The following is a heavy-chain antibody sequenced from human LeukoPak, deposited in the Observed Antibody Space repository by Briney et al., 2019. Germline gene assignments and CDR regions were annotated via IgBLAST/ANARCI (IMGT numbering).Heavy chain of an antibody. Sequence: GGSLRLSCAASGFTVSSNYMSWVRQAPGKGLEWVSVIYSGGSTYYADSVKGRFTISRDNSKNTLYLQMNGLKAEDTAVYYCARDYGDYVNYWGQGTLVTVSS. D-gene: IGHD4-17*01. J-gene: IGHJ4*02. CDR2: IYSGGST. V-gene: IGHV3-66*01. CDR1: GFTVSSNY. CDR3: ARDYGDYVNY.